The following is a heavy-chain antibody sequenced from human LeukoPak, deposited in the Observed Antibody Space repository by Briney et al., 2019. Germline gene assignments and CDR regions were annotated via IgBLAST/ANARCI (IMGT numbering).Heavy chain of an antibody. J-gene: IGHJ3*01. CDR2: INSDGSNT. V-gene: IGHV3-74*01. D-gene: IGHD3-10*01. CDR3: ASGVSIWLGNVFDF. CDR1: GFIFNTYW. Sequence: GGSLRLSCAASGFIFNTYWMQWARQYRGEGRVWVSRINSDGSNTIYTDSVKGRFTISRDNAKNTLYLQMNSLRPEDTAVYYCASGVSIWLGNVFDFWGQGTMVPVSS.